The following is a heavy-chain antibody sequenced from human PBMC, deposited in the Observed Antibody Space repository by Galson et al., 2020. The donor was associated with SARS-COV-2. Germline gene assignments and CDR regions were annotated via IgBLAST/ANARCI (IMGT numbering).Heavy chain of an antibody. CDR3: ASQSEVLLWFGELLHAFDI. D-gene: IGHD3-10*01. CDR1: GFTFRSYS. J-gene: IGHJ3*02. CDR2: ISSSSSTI. V-gene: IGHV3-48*01. Sequence: GGSLRLSCAASGFTFRSYSMNWVRQAPGKGQEWVSYISSSSSTIYYADSVKGRFTISRDNAKNSLYLQMNSLRAEDTAVYYCASQSEVLLWFGELLHAFDIWGQGTMVTVSS.